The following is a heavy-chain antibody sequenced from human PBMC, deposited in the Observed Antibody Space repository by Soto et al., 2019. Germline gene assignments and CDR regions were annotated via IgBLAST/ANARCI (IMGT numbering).Heavy chain of an antibody. J-gene: IGHJ5*02. V-gene: IGHV4-31*03. Sequence: QVQLQESGPGLVKPSQTLSLTCTVSGGSISSGGYYWSWIRQHPGKGLEWIGYIYYSGSTYYNPSLKSRVTISVDTSKNQFALKLSSVTAADTAVYYCARGRPRRNWFDPWGQGTLVTVSS. CDR3: ARGRPRRNWFDP. D-gene: IGHD6-25*01. CDR2: IYYSGST. CDR1: GGSISSGGYY.